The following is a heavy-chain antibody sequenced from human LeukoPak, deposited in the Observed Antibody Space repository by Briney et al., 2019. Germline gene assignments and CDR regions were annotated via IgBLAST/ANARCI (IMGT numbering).Heavy chain of an antibody. V-gene: IGHV1-69*01. D-gene: IGHD2-2*01. J-gene: IGHJ5*02. CDR3: ARDARHRYCSSTSCYRGWLDP. Sequence: SVKVSCKASRGTFSSYAISWVRQPPGQGLEWMGGIMPIFGTANYAQKFQGRVTITADESTSTAYMELSSLRSEDTAVYYCARDARHRYCSSTSCYRGWLDPWGQGTLVTVSS. CDR2: IMPIFGTA. CDR1: RGTFSSYA.